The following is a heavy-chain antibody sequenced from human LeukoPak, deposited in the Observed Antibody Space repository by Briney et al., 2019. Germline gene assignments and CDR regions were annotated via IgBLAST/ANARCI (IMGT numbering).Heavy chain of an antibody. CDR3: ARGTSRTPYYYYYMYV. V-gene: IGHV1-8*01. CDR2: MNPNSGNT. Sequence: ASVKVSCKASGYTFTSYDINWVRQATGQGLEWMGWMNPNSGNTGYAQKFQGRVTMTRNTSISTAYMELSSLRSEDTVVYYCARGTSRTPYYYYYMYVWGEGTTVTVSS. CDR1: GYTFTSYD. J-gene: IGHJ6*03.